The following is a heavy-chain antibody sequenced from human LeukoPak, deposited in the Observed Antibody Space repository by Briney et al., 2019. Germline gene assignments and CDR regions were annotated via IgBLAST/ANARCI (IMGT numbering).Heavy chain of an antibody. Sequence: SQTLSLTCSVSGDSISSGNYYWTWIRQPAGKGLEWIGRIYSTGSTNYNPSLKSRVTISVDTSKNQFSLRLSSVTATDTAVYYCARVTTGGYYNCWGQGTLVTVS. CDR1: GDSISSGNYY. CDR3: ARVTTGGYYNC. J-gene: IGHJ4*02. CDR2: IYSTGST. V-gene: IGHV4-61*02. D-gene: IGHD3-22*01.